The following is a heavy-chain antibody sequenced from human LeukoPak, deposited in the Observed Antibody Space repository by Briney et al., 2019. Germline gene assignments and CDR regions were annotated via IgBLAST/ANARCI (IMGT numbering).Heavy chain of an antibody. CDR1: GFTFSSYA. D-gene: IGHD3-10*01. Sequence: PGGSLRLSCAVSGFTFSSYALSWVRQAPGKGLEWVSDVDGSGGYTYYADSVKGRFTISRDNSKNTLYLQMNTLRAEDTAIYNCAKECGPRGVQSAATYWGQGTLVTVSS. J-gene: IGHJ4*02. CDR3: AKECGPRGVQSAATY. V-gene: IGHV3-23*01. CDR2: VDGSGGYT.